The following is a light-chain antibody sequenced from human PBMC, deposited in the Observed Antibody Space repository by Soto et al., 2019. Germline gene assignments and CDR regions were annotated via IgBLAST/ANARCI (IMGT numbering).Light chain of an antibody. Sequence: QSALTQPPSASGSPGQSVTISCTGTSSDVGGYKYVSWYQQHPGKAPRLIIYEVTKRPSGVPDRFSGSKSGNTASLSVSGLQSEDEADYYCSSSAGTNTMVFGGGTKVTVL. V-gene: IGLV2-8*01. J-gene: IGLJ2*01. CDR3: SSSAGTNTMV. CDR1: SSDVGGYKY. CDR2: EVT.